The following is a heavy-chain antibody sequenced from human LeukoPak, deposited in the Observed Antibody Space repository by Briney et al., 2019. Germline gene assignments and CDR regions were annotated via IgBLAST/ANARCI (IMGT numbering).Heavy chain of an antibody. CDR1: GGSIISYY. J-gene: IGHJ6*02. V-gene: IGHV4-59*12. CDR3: AAEESNYGMDV. Sequence: SETLSLTCTVTGGSIISYYWSWIRQPPGQGLEWIGYIYYSGTTNYNPSLRSRVTISVDTSKNQSSLKLSSVTAADTAVYYCAAEESNYGMDVWGQGTTVTVSS. CDR2: IYYSGTT.